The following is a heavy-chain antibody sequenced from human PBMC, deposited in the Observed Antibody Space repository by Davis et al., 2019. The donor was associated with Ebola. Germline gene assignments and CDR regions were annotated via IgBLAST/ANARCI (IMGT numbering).Heavy chain of an antibody. J-gene: IGHJ6*02. CDR3: ARVLTTVSHYYGMDV. Sequence: GESLKISCAASGFTVSSNYMSWVRQAPGKGLEWVSVIYSGGSTYYADSVKGRFTISRDNSKNTLYLQMNSLRAEDTAVYYCARVLTTVSHYYGMDVWGQGTTVTVSS. V-gene: IGHV3-66*01. D-gene: IGHD4-11*01. CDR1: GFTVSSNY. CDR2: IYSGGST.